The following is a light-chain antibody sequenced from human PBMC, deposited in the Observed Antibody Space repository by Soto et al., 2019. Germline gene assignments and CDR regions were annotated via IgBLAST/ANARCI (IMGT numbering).Light chain of an antibody. CDR2: KAS. Sequence: DIQMTQSPSTLSASVGDRVTITCRASQSISTRLAWYQQKPGRAPNLLIYKASDLKTGVPSRFSGSGSGTEFTLSITPLQPDDFVTYYCPHSGTFGKGTTVEIK. CDR1: QSISTR. J-gene: IGKJ1*01. CDR3: PHSGT. V-gene: IGKV1-5*03.